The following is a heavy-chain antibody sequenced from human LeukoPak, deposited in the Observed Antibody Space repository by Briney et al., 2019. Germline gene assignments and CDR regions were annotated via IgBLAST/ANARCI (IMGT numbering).Heavy chain of an antibody. CDR2: IYYSGST. CDR3: ARDSGGTDAFDI. J-gene: IGHJ3*02. V-gene: IGHV4-59*01. D-gene: IGHD3-10*01. CDR1: GGSISSYY. Sequence: PSETLSLTCTVSGGSISSYYWSWIRQPPGKGLEWIGYIYYSGSTNYNPSLKSRVTISVDTSKNQFSLKLSSVTAADTAVYYCARDSGGTDAFDIWGQGTMVTVSS.